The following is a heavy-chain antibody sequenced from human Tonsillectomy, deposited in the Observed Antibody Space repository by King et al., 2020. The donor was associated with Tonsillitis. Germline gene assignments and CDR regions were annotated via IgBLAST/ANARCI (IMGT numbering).Heavy chain of an antibody. D-gene: IGHD4/OR15-4a*01. V-gene: IGHV3-30*18. CDR3: AKDSPYGAYYYGMDV. Sequence: VQLVESGGGVVQPGRSLRLSCAASGFTFRSYGMHWVRQAPGKGLEWVAVISYDGSYKYYADSVKGRFTISRDNSKNTLYLQMNSLRAEDTAVYYCAKDSPYGAYYYGMDVWGLGTTVTVSS. J-gene: IGHJ6*02. CDR2: ISYDGSYK. CDR1: GFTFRSYG.